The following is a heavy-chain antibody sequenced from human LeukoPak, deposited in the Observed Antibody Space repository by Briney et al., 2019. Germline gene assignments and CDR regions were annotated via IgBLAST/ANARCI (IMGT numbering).Heavy chain of an antibody. CDR2: INHSGST. CDR3: AGSDYYYYMDV. CDR1: GGSFSGYY. Sequence: SETLSLTCAVCGGSFSGYYLSWIRQPPRKGLEWIGEINHSGSTNYNPSLKSRVTISVDTSKNQFSLKLSSVTAADTAVYYCAGSDYYYYMDVWGKGTTVTVSS. V-gene: IGHV4-34*01. J-gene: IGHJ6*03.